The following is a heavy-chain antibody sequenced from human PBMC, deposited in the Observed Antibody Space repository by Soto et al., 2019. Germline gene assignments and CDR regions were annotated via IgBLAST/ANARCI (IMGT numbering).Heavy chain of an antibody. CDR1: GITVSSHY. CDR2: IYGDGTT. Sequence: EVQLVESGGALVQPGGSLRLSCAASGITVSSHYMTWVRQAPGKGLEWVSVIYGDGTTYYADSVKGRFIISRDESKDMLYRQMNSLRVEDTAVYFCARENYGRYDAYSDSYFMDFWGKGTTVTVSS. CDR3: ARENYGRYDAYSDSYFMDF. V-gene: IGHV3-66*01. J-gene: IGHJ6*03. D-gene: IGHD3-10*02.